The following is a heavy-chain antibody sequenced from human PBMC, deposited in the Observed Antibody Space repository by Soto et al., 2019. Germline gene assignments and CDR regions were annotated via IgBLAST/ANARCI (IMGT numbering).Heavy chain of an antibody. J-gene: IGHJ6*02. CDR3: ARTECGYSDGLDVH. V-gene: IGHV5-51*01. Sequence: GESLKISCRGSGYRFSTYWIAWVRQMPGKGLEWMGIIYPSDSETRYSPSFQGQVTISADKSIRTAYLHWSSLKASDTAMYYCARTECGYSDGLDVHWGQRTRVT. CDR1: GYRFSTYW. D-gene: IGHD5-18*01. CDR2: IYPSDSET.